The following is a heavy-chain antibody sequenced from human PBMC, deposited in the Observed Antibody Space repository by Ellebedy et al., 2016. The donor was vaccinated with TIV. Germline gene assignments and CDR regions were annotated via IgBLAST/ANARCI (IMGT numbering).Heavy chain of an antibody. J-gene: IGHJ6*02. V-gene: IGHV4-34*01. CDR2: IYYSGST. Sequence: MPSETLSLTCAVYGGSFSGYYWGWIRQPPGKGLEWIGTIYYSGSTYYNPSLKSRVTISVDTSKNQFSLKLRSVTAADTAVYYCAKVGASTFGYYYYGMDVWGQGTTVTVSS. CDR1: GGSFSGYY. CDR3: AKVGASTFGYYYYGMDV. D-gene: IGHD1-26*01.